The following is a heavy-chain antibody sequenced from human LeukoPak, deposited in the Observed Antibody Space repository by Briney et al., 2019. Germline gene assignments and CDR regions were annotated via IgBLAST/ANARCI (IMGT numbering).Heavy chain of an antibody. CDR1: GFTFSSYA. CDR2: ISSNGGST. Sequence: GGSLRLSCSASGFTFSSYAMHWVRQAPAKGLEYVSAISSNGGSTYYADSVKGRFTISRDNSENTLHLQMSSLRAEDTAVYYCVKAYVPAAAHGYWGQGTPVTVSS. V-gene: IGHV3-64D*06. D-gene: IGHD2-2*01. J-gene: IGHJ4*02. CDR3: VKAYVPAAAHGY.